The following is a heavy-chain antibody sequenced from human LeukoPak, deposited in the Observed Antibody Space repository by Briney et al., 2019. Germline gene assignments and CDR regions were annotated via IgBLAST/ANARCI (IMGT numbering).Heavy chain of an antibody. CDR2: IIPIFGTA. CDR1: GFTFTSYA. D-gene: IGHD3-22*01. CDR3: AGEFYDSSGYYYPPYYYYYGMDV. Sequence: GASVEVSCKASGFTFTSYAISWVRQAPGQGLEWMGGIIPIFGTANYAQKFQGRVTITADESTSTAYMELSSLRSEDTAVYYCAGEFYDSSGYYYPPYYYYYGMDVWGQGTTVTVSS. J-gene: IGHJ6*02. V-gene: IGHV1-69*13.